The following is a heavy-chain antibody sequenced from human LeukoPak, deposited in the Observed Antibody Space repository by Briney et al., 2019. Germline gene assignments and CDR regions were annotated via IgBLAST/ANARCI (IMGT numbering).Heavy chain of an antibody. J-gene: IGHJ4*02. CDR3: ARHGGPYYYDRSGYFDS. V-gene: IGHV4-39*01. CDR1: GGSISSTSYY. Sequence: SETLSLTCTVSGGSISSTSYYWGWIRQPPGKGLEWIGSIYYSGTTYCNPSLKSRLTISIDTSKDQIFLRLSSVTAADTAVYYCARHGGPYYYDRSGYFDSWGQGTPVTVSS. D-gene: IGHD3-22*01. CDR2: IYYSGTT.